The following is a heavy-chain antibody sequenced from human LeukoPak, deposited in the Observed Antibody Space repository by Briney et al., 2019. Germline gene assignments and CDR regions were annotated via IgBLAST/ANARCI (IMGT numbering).Heavy chain of an antibody. V-gene: IGHV4-61*02. J-gene: IGHJ5*02. D-gene: IGHD6-13*01. CDR1: GGSISSGSYY. CDR3: ARVYIASPGQFDL. Sequence: SQTLSLTCTVSGGSISSGSYYWSWIRQPAGKGLEWIGRIYISGSTSYNPSLKSRVTISVDTSKNQFSLKLSSVTAADTAVYYCARVYIASPGQFDLWGQGTLVTVSS. CDR2: IYISGST.